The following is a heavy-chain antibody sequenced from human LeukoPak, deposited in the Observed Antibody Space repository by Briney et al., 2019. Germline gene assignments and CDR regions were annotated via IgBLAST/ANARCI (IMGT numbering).Heavy chain of an antibody. V-gene: IGHV4-59*12. CDR3: ARGNRITIFGVVTANGCWFDP. D-gene: IGHD3-3*01. Sequence: SETLSLTCTVSGGSISNYYWSWIRQPPGKGLEWIGYIYYSGSTNYNPSLKSRVTISVDTSKNQFSLKLSSVTAADTAVYYCARGNRITIFGVVTANGCWFDPWGQGTLVTVSS. CDR1: GGSISNYY. J-gene: IGHJ5*02. CDR2: IYYSGST.